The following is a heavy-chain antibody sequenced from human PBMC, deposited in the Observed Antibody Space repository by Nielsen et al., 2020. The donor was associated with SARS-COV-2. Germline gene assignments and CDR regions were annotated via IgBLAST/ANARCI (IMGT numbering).Heavy chain of an antibody. D-gene: IGHD3-10*01. CDR3: ARDDYGSGGFDY. J-gene: IGHJ4*02. Sequence: GESLKISCAASGFTFSSYGMHWVRQAPGKGLEWVSVIYSGGSTYYAGSVKGRFTISRDNSKNTLYLQMNSLRAEDTAVYYCARDDYGSGGFDYWGQGTLVTVSS. CDR1: GFTFSSYG. V-gene: IGHV3-53*01. CDR2: IYSGGST.